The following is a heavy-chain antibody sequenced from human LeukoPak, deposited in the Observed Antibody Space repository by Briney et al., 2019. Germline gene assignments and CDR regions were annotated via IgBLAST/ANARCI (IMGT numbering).Heavy chain of an antibody. V-gene: IGHV3-23*01. CDR2: ITGSGGTT. CDR3: SKGGAAGTHFFDY. J-gene: IGHJ4*02. CDR1: GFTFTTYA. Sequence: HPGGSLRLSCAASGFTFTTYAMTWVRQAPGKGLEWVSTITGSGGTTYYAASVRGRFTISRDNSKNTLSLQMNSLRAEDTAVYYCSKGGAAGTHFFDYWGQGTLVTVSS. D-gene: IGHD6-19*01.